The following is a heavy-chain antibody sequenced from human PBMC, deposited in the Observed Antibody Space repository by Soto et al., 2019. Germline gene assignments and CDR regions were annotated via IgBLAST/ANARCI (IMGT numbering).Heavy chain of an antibody. J-gene: IGHJ5*02. CDR2: IIPILGIA. Sequence: QVQLVQSGAEVKKPGSSVKVSCKASGGTFSSYTISWVRQAPGQGLEWMGRIIPILGIANYAQKFQGRVTINAYKSTLTAYMDLRSLRAEDTAVYYGARGGGGGGANWFDPWGQGCLVTVSS. V-gene: IGHV1-69*02. D-gene: IGHD2-15*01. CDR3: ARGGGGGGANWFDP. CDR1: GGTFSSYT.